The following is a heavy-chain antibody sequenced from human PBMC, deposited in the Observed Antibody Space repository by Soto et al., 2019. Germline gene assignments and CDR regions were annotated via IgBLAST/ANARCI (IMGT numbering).Heavy chain of an antibody. V-gene: IGHV3-64D*08. CDR3: VKDRWGQAAGTGEYYYYGMDV. CDR2: ISSNGGST. D-gene: IGHD6-13*01. J-gene: IGHJ6*02. CDR1: GFTFSSYA. Sequence: GGSLRLSCSASGFTFSSYAMHWVRQAPGKELEYVSAISSNGGSTYYADSVKGRFTISRDNSKNTLYLQMSSLRAEDTAVYYCVKDRWGQAAGTGEYYYYGMDVWGQGTTVTVSS.